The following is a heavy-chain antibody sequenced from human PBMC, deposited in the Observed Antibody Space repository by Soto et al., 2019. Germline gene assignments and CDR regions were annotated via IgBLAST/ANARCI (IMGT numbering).Heavy chain of an antibody. J-gene: IGHJ4*02. D-gene: IGHD5-12*01. CDR3: ARGFRGYDRRIDY. V-gene: IGHV1-3*01. CDR1: GYTFTSYA. Sequence: ASVKVSCKASGYTFTSYAMHWVRQAPGQRLEWIGWINAGNGNTKYSQKFQGRVTITRDTSASTAYMELSSLRSEDTAVYYCARGFRGYDRRIDYWGQGTLVTVSS. CDR2: INAGNGNT.